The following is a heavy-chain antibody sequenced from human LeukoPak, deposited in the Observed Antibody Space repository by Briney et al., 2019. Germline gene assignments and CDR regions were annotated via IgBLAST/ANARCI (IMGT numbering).Heavy chain of an antibody. CDR1: GFTVNSNY. CDR3: ARDLRSCSGGECYEYKWFDP. CDR2: IYGGGST. D-gene: IGHD2-21*01. J-gene: IGHJ5*02. V-gene: IGHV3-53*04. Sequence: GGSLRLSCGASGFTVNSNYMAWVRQAPGKGLEWVAFIYGGGSTHYSESVRGRFTISRHNSNNALYLQMGSLRPEDTGVYYCARDLRSCSGGECYEYKWFDPWGQGTLVTVSS.